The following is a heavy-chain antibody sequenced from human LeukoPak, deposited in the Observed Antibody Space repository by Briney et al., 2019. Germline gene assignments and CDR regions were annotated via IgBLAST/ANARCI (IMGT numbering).Heavy chain of an antibody. CDR1: GFTFSSYA. CDR2: ISYDGSNK. J-gene: IGHJ5*02. CDR3: ARYPEQQLVP. D-gene: IGHD6-13*01. V-gene: IGHV3-30-3*01. Sequence: QAGGSLRLSCAASGFTFSSYAMHWVRQAPGKGLEWVAVISYDGSNKYYADSVKGRFTISRDNSKNTLYLQMNGLRAEDTAVYYCARYPEQQLVPWGQGTLVTVSS.